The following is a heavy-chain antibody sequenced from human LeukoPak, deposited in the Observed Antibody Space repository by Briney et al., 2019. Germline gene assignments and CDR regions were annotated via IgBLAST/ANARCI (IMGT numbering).Heavy chain of an antibody. CDR1: GFSFSRNW. D-gene: IGHD3-10*01. J-gene: IGHJ6*02. CDR2: INPSGGST. CDR3: ARVIRDGFYYYYGMDV. V-gene: IGHV1-46*01. Sequence: GGSLRLSCVASGFSFSRNWMSWVRQAPGQGLEWMGIINPSGGSTSYAQKFQGRVTMTRDTSTSTVYMELSSLRSEDTAVYYCARVIRDGFYYYYGMDVWGQGTTVTVSS.